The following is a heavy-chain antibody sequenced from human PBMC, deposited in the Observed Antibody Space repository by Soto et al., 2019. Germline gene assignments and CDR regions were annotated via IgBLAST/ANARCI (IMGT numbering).Heavy chain of an antibody. CDR1: GYTFTSHW. Sequence: EVQLVESGGGLVQPGGSLRISCAASGYTFTSHWMHWVRQAPVKGPVWASRINGDGTSISYADSVKGRFTIYRDNAKNTLYLQMNRLRAEDTAVYYCAREIIELMGAIRWFAPWGQGTLVPVSS. CDR2: INGDGTSI. CDR3: AREIIELMGAIRWFAP. J-gene: IGHJ5*02. D-gene: IGHD2-8*01. V-gene: IGHV3-74*01.